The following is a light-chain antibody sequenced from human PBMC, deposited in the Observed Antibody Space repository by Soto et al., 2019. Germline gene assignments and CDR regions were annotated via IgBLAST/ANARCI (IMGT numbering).Light chain of an antibody. J-gene: IGKJ1*01. CDR1: QSVLSSSNNKNY. V-gene: IGKV4-1*01. CDR3: QQYYSAPWT. Sequence: DIVMTQSPDSLAVSLGERATINCKSSQSVLSSSNNKNYLVWYQQKPGRPPKLLLYWASTRESGVPDRFSGSGSGTDFTLTISSMQAEDVAVYYCQQYYSAPWTFGQGTTVEIK. CDR2: WAS.